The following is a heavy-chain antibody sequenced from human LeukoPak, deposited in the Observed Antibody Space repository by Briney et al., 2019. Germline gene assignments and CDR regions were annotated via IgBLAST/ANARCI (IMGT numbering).Heavy chain of an antibody. CDR1: GGSFSGYY. J-gene: IGHJ5*02. Sequence: SETLSLTCAVYGGSFSGYYWSWIRQPPGKGLERIGEINNSGSTKYNPSLMSRVTISVDTSKNQYFLKLSSVTAADTAVYYLGRGRRNILLLVYKGWFDPWGQGTLVTVSS. V-gene: IGHV4-34*01. CDR3: GRGRRNILLLVYKGWFDP. CDR2: INNSGST. D-gene: IGHD2-8*01.